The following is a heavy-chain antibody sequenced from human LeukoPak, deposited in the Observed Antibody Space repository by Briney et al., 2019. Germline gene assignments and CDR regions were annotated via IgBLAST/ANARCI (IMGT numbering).Heavy chain of an antibody. CDR1: GYTFTSYI. Sequence: GASVKVSCKASGYTFTSYIMHWVRQAPGQSPEWMGWINAGNGNTKYSQKFQGRVTITRDTSASTAYMELSSLRYGDTAVYYCARTYYSASGSYPYWGQGTLVTVSS. D-gene: IGHD3-10*01. CDR2: INAGNGNT. J-gene: IGHJ4*02. CDR3: ARTYYSASGSYPY. V-gene: IGHV1-3*01.